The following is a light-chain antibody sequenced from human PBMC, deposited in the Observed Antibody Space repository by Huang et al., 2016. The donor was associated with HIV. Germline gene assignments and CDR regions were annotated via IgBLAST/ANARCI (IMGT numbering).Light chain of an antibody. CDR3: QQYGSSPPYT. J-gene: IGKJ2*01. Sequence: EIVLTQSPGTLSLSPGERATLSCRASQSVSSRYLAWYQQKPGLDPRPLMYGAASRATGIPDRCSGSGSGTDFTLTISRREPEDFAVYYCQQYGSSPPYTFGQGTKLEIK. CDR1: QSVSSRY. V-gene: IGKV3-20*01. CDR2: GAA.